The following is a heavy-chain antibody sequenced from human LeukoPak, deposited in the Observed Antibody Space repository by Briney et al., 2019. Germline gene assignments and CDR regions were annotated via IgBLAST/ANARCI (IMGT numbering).Heavy chain of an antibody. CDR2: IYTSGST. J-gene: IGHJ4*02. V-gene: IGHV4-61*02. CDR1: GGSISSGSYY. D-gene: IGHD6-6*01. CDR3: ARTLIWGSRARFDY. Sequence: PSETLSLTCTVSGGSISSGSYYWSWIRQPAGKGLEWIGRIYTSGSTNYNPSLKSRVTMSVDTSKNQFSLKLSSVTAADTAVYYCARTLIWGSRARFDYWGQGTLVTVSS.